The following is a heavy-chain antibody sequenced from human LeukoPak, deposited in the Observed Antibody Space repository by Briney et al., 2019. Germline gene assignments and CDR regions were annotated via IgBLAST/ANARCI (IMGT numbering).Heavy chain of an antibody. CDR3: ARDRYEDIVVVPAAISTSNWFDP. D-gene: IGHD2-2*01. Sequence: PSETLSLTCTVSGGSISSYYWSWIRQPAGKGLEWIGRIYTSGSTNYNPSLKSRVTMSVDTSKNQFSLKLSSVTAADTAVYYCARDRYEDIVVVPAAISTSNWFDPWGQGTLVTVSS. V-gene: IGHV4-4*07. CDR2: IYTSGST. CDR1: GGSISSYY. J-gene: IGHJ5*02.